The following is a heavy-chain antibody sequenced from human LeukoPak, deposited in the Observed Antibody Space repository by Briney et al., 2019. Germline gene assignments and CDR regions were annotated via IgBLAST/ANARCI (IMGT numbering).Heavy chain of an antibody. Sequence: GESLKISCKVSGYILTNNWIGWVRQVPGKGLEWMGLIYPGHSDTKYSPSFQGQVTFSVDKSINTAYLHWSSLKASDTAMYFCATFGYTSSLDYWGQGTRVTVSS. CDR1: GYILTNNW. CDR3: ATFGYTSSLDY. V-gene: IGHV5-51*01. J-gene: IGHJ4*02. D-gene: IGHD6-13*01. CDR2: IYPGHSDT.